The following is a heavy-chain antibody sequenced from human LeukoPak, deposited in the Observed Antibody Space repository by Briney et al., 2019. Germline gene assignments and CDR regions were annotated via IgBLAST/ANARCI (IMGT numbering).Heavy chain of an antibody. CDR3: ARVGSSGWYVHPTLDY. V-gene: IGHV1-2*02. CDR1: GYTFTGYY. D-gene: IGHD6-19*01. J-gene: IGHJ4*02. CDR2: INPNSGDR. Sequence: ASVKVSCKASGYTFTGYYIYWVRQAPGQGLEWMGWINPNSGDRNYAQKFQVRVTVTRDTSISTAYMELSWLRSDDTAVYYCARVGSSGWYVHPTLDYWGQGTLVTVSS.